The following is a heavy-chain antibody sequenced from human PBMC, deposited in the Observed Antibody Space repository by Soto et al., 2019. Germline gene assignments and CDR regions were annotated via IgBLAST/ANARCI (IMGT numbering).Heavy chain of an antibody. CDR2: MSGSGTK. CDR3: ASWNY. CDR1: GFSFSGYE. D-gene: IGHD3-3*01. Sequence: GGSLRLSCAASGFSFSGYEMNWVRQAPGKGLEWVSYMSGSGTKYYADSVKGRFTVSRDNAKNSLYLQMSYLKAEDTGVYYCASWNYWGQGTLVTVSS. J-gene: IGHJ4*02. V-gene: IGHV3-48*03.